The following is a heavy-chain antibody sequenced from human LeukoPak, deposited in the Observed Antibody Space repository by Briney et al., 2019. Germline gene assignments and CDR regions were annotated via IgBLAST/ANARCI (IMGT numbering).Heavy chain of an antibody. V-gene: IGHV3-66*01. CDR3: ATKTTPLYYYYYGMDV. Sequence: GGSLRLSCAASGFTFSSYAMSWVRQAPGKGLEWVPVIYSGGSTYYADSVKGRFTISRDNSKNTLYLQMNSLRAEDTAVYYCATKTTPLYYYYYGMDVWGQGTTVTVSS. CDR1: GFTFSSYA. D-gene: IGHD4-4*01. J-gene: IGHJ6*02. CDR2: IYSGGST.